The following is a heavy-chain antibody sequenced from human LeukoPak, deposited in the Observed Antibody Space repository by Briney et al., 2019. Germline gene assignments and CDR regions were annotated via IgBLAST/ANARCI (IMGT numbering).Heavy chain of an antibody. J-gene: IGHJ6*03. CDR3: ARVELERFGAYYYTDV. CDR2: ISGYNGKR. CDR1: GYTFTSYG. V-gene: IGHV1-18*01. Sequence: GASXXVSCKASGYTFTSYGISWVRQAPGQGREGMGWISGYNGKRNYAQKFQGRVTMTTDTYTSKDYMELKRQRSDDTAVYYCARVELERFGAYYYTDVWGKGTTVTVSS. D-gene: IGHD1-1*01.